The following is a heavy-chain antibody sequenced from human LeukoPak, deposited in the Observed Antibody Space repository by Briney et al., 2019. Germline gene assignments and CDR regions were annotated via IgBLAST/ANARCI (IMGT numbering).Heavy chain of an antibody. Sequence: PGGSLRLSCAASGFTFSSYSMNWVRQAPGRGLEWVSYISSSSSTIYYADSVKGRFTISRDNAKNSLYLQMNSLRAEDTAVYYCARDSGGSYYEAWGQGTLVTVSS. J-gene: IGHJ5*02. CDR3: ARDSGGSYYEA. V-gene: IGHV3-48*04. CDR1: GFTFSSYS. CDR2: ISSSSSTI. D-gene: IGHD1-26*01.